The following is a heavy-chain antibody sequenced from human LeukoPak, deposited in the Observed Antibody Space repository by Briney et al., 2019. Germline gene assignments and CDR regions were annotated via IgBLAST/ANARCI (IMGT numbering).Heavy chain of an antibody. Sequence: GESLQISCQGSGYSFTSYWIAWFRQMPGKGLEWMGIIYPGDSDTSYSPSFQGQVTISADKSISTAYLQWSSLKASDTAMYYCARSRITMIVVHDAFDIGGQGTMVTVSS. D-gene: IGHD3-22*01. CDR3: ARSRITMIVVHDAFDI. CDR1: GYSFTSYW. V-gene: IGHV5-51*01. J-gene: IGHJ3*02. CDR2: IYPGDSDT.